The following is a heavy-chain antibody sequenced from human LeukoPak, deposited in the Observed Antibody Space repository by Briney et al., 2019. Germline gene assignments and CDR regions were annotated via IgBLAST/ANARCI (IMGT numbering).Heavy chain of an antibody. D-gene: IGHD6-13*01. CDR1: GDSISSRSYY. V-gene: IGHV4-39*07. J-gene: IGHJ4*02. CDR2: IYYSGRT. CDR3: ARDFPNPGIAAAGSFDY. Sequence: SETLSLTCNVSGDSISSRSYYWGWIRQPPGKGLEWIGSIYYSGRTSYNPSLKSRVTMSLDTSKNQFSLKLTSVTAADTAVYHCARDFPNPGIAAAGSFDYWGQGTLVTVSS.